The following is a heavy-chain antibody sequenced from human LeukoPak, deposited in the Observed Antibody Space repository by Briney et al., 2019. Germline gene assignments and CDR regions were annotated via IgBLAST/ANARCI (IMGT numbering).Heavy chain of an antibody. CDR3: ARAGYSGYDDAFDI. J-gene: IGHJ3*02. V-gene: IGHV1-69*01. CDR2: IIPIFGTA. CDR1: GGTFSSYA. D-gene: IGHD5-12*01. Sequence: ASVKVSCKASGGTFSSYAISWVRQAPGQGLEWMGGIIPIFGTANYAQKFQGRVTITADESTSTAYMELSSLRSEDTAVYYCARAGYSGYDDAFDIWGQGTMVTVSS.